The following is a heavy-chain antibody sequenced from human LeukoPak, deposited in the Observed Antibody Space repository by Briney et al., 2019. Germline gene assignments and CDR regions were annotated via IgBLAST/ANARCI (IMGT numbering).Heavy chain of an antibody. J-gene: IGHJ4*02. V-gene: IGHV3-23*01. Sequence: GGSLRLSCAASGFTFSSYAMSWVRQAPGKGLEWVSAISGSGGSTYYADSVKGRFTISRDNSKNTLYLQMNSLRAEDTAVYYCAKDRRIAAAGTPDLFDYWGQGTLVTVSS. CDR3: AKDRRIAAAGTPDLFDY. D-gene: IGHD6-13*01. CDR1: GFTFSSYA. CDR2: ISGSGGST.